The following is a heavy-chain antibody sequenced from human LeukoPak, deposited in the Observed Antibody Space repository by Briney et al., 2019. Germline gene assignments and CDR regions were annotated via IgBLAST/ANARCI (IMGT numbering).Heavy chain of an antibody. CDR1: GFTFGSYS. V-gene: IGHV3-21*01. CDR2: IRSSSSYI. J-gene: IGHJ4*02. D-gene: IGHD2-2*03. Sequence: PGRSLRLSCAASGFTFGSYSIKWVRQAPGKGLGWVSSIRSSSSYINYADSVTRRFTISRDNAKTSLYLQMNSLRAEDTTVYYCARDGYAGSLDYWGQGALVTVSS. CDR3: ARDGYAGSLDY.